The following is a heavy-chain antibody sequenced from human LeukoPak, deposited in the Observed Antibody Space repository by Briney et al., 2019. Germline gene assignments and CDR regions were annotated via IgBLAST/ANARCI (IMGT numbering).Heavy chain of an antibody. D-gene: IGHD6-19*01. CDR2: ISSSSSTI. J-gene: IGHJ6*02. CDR1: GFTFSSYS. V-gene: IGHV3-48*01. Sequence: GGSLRLSCAASGFTFSSYSMNWVRQAPGKGLEWVSYISSSSSTIYYADSVKGRFTISRDNAKNSLYLQMNSLRAEDTAVYYCARDHVAVAGLYYYHYYGMDVWGQGTTVTVSS. CDR3: ARDHVAVAGLYYYHYYGMDV.